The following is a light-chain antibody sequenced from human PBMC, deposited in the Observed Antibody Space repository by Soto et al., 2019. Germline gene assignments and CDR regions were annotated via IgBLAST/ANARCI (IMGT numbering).Light chain of an antibody. V-gene: IGLV2-14*01. CDR3: SSYTSSSTRV. CDR2: EVS. Sequence: QSALTRPACVSGSPGQSITISCTGTSSDVGGYNYVSWYQQHPGKAPKLMIYEVSNRPSGVSNRFSGSKSGNTASLTISGLQAEDEADYYCSSYTSSSTRVFGTGTKVTVL. CDR1: SSDVGGYNY. J-gene: IGLJ1*01.